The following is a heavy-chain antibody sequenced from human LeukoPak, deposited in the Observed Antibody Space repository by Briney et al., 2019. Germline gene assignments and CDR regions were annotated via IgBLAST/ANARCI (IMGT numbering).Heavy chain of an antibody. CDR2: IYYSGST. Sequence: SETLSLTCTVSGGSISSSSYYWGWIRQPPGKGLEWIGSIYYSGSTYYNPSLKSRATISADTSKTLFSLKLSSVTDADTAVYYCARGGYGGYNFIYWGQGALVTVSS. V-gene: IGHV4-39*01. CDR3: ARGGYGGYNFIY. J-gene: IGHJ4*02. D-gene: IGHD5-24*01. CDR1: GGSISSSSYY.